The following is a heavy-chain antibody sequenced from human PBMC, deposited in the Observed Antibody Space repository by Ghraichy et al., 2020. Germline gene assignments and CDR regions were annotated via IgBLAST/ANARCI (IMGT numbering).Heavy chain of an antibody. D-gene: IGHD6-6*01. V-gene: IGHV3-23*01. CDR3: ANGLARPDY. J-gene: IGHJ4*02. CDR1: GFTFSSYA. Sequence: GGSLRPSCAASGFTFSSYAMSWVRQAPGKGLYWVSAISGSGGNTYYADSVKGRFTISRDNSKNTLYLQMNSLRAEDTAVYYCANGLARPDYWGQGTLVTVSS. CDR2: ISGSGGNT.